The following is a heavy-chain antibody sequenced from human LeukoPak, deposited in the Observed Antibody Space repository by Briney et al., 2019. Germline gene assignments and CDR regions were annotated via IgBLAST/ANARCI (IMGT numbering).Heavy chain of an antibody. CDR2: IYYSGST. V-gene: IGHV4-59*01. CDR1: GGSITSYY. J-gene: IGHJ4*02. Sequence: SETLSLTCTVSGGSITSYYWSWIRQPPGKGLEWIGCIYYSGSTNYNPSLKSRVTISIDTSKNQFSLKLSSVTTADTAMYYCARLRSTGWSPIDYWGQGTLVTVSS. CDR3: ARLRSTGWSPIDY. D-gene: IGHD6-19*01.